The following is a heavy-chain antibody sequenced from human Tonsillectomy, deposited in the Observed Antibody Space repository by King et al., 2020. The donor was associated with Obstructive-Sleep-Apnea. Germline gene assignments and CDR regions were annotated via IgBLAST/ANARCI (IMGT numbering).Heavy chain of an antibody. D-gene: IGHD5-12*01. V-gene: IGHV4-39*01. CDR1: GGTISSSSYY. CDR3: ARHEDIVATIWSYGMDV. CDR2: IYYSGST. Sequence: QLQESGPGLVKPSETLSLTCTVSGGTISSSSYYWGWIRQPPGKGLEWIGSIYYSGSTYYNPSLKSRVTISVDTSKNQFPLKLSSVTAADTAVYYCARHEDIVATIWSYGMDVWGQGTTVTVSS. J-gene: IGHJ6*02.